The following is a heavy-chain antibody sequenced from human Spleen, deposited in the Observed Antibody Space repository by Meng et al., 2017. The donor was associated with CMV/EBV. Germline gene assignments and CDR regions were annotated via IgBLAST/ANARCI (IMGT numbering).Heavy chain of an antibody. D-gene: IGHD2-21*01. CDR2: INHSGST. J-gene: IGHJ4*02. CDR3: ARGGRSYCGGDCPYYFDY. V-gene: IGHV4-34*01. CDR1: GSFSGYY. Sequence: GSFSGYYWSWIRQPPGKGLEWIGKINHSGSTNYNPSLKSRVTISVDTSKNQFSLKLSSVTAADTAVYYCARGGRSYCGGDCPYYFDYWGQGTLVTVSS.